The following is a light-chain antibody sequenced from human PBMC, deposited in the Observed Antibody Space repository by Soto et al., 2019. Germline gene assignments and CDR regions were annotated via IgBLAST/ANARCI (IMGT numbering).Light chain of an antibody. CDR3: QSYDSCLSAFYV. V-gene: IGLV1-40*01. CDR2: GNS. CDR1: SSNIGAGYD. Sequence: QSVLTQPTSVSGAPGQRVTISCTGSSSNIGAGYDVHWYQQLPGTAPKLLIYGNSNRPSGVPDRFSGSKSGTSASLAITGLQAEDEADYYCQSYDSCLSAFYVFGTGTKLTVL. J-gene: IGLJ1*01.